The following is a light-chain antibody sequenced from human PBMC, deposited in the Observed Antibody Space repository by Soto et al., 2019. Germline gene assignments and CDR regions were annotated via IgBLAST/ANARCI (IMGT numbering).Light chain of an antibody. CDR3: TSYTATATYV. V-gene: IGLV2-14*01. CDR1: SSDIGAYTH. CDR2: DVN. Sequence: QSALTQPASVSGSPAQSITISCTGTSSDIGAYTHVSWYQQHPGKAPKLMIYDVNNRPSGVSNRVSGSKSGNTASLTISGLQAEDDADYYCTSYTATATYVFGTGTKVTVL. J-gene: IGLJ1*01.